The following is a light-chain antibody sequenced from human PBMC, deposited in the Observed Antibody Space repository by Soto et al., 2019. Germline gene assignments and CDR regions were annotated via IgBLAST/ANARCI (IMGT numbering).Light chain of an antibody. J-gene: IGKJ1*01. V-gene: IGKV2-30*01. CDR2: KVS. CDR1: QSLVYSDGNTY. CDR3: MQTTHWPRWT. Sequence: DVVMTQSPLSLPVTLGQPASISCRSSQSLVYSDGNTYLSWFHQRPGQSQRRLIYKVSNRDSGVPDRFSGSGSGTDFTLKISRVEADDVGFYYCMQTTHWPRWTFGQGTKVEIK.